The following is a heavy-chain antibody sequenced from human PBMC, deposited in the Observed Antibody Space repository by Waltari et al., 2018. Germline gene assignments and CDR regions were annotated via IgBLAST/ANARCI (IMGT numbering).Heavy chain of an antibody. CDR2: ISCSGGST. Sequence: EVQLLESGGGLVQPGGSLRLSCAASGFTFSSYAMSWVRQAPGKGLEWVSAISCSGGSTYYADSVKGRFTISRDNSKNTLYLQMNSLRAEDTAVYYCARDTKGYSSGYYRVDAFDIWGQGTMVTVSS. V-gene: IGHV3-23*01. CDR1: GFTFSSYA. J-gene: IGHJ3*02. D-gene: IGHD3-22*01. CDR3: ARDTKGYSSGYYRVDAFDI.